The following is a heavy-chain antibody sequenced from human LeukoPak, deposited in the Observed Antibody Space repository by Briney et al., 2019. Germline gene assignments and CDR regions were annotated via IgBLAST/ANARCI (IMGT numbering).Heavy chain of an antibody. D-gene: IGHD2-21*02. V-gene: IGHV3-23*01. CDR1: GFTFSSYA. CDR2: ISGSGGST. J-gene: IGHJ4*02. CDR3: ARGPPYIVVVTAIGFFDY. Sequence: GGSLRLSCAASGFTFSSYAMSWVRQAPGKGLEWVSGISGSGGSTYYADSVKGRFTVSRDNSKSTLYLQVNSLTADDTAVYYCARGPPYIVVVTAIGFFDYWGQGTLVTVSS.